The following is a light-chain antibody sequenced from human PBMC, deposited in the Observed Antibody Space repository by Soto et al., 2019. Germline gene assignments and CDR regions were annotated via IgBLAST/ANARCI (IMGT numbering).Light chain of an antibody. CDR1: QSVLHSSNNKNY. J-gene: IGKJ5*01. CDR3: QQYYSAVQGA. V-gene: IGKV4-1*01. Sequence: DIVMTQSPDSLAVSLGERATINCKSSQSVLHSSNNKNYLAWYQQKPGQPPKLLIYWASIRESGVPDRFSGSGSGTDFTLTISSLQAEDVAVYYCQQYYSAVQGAFGQGTRLEIK. CDR2: WAS.